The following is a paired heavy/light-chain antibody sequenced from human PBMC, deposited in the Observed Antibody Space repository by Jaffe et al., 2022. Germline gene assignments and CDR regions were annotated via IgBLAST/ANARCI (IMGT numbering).Light chain of an antibody. CDR2: AAS. CDR1: QGISSY. CDR3: QQYYSFPST. Sequence: AIWMTQSPSLLSASTGDRVTISCRMSQGISSYLAWYQQKPGKAPELLIYAASTLQSGVPSRFSGSGSGTDFTLTISCLQSEDFATYYCQQYYSFPSTFGQGTKVEIK. V-gene: IGKV1D-8*02. J-gene: IGKJ1*01.
Heavy chain of an antibody. J-gene: IGHJ5*02. D-gene: IGHD2-2*01. Sequence: QLQLQESGPGLVKPSETLSLTCTVSGGSISSSSYYWGWIRQPPGKGLEWIGSIYYSGSTYYNPSLKSRVTISVDTSKNQFSLKLSSVTAADTAVYYCAASRSKRYCSSTSCQNWFDPWGQGTLVTVSS. CDR3: AASRSKRYCSSTSCQNWFDP. CDR2: IYYSGST. V-gene: IGHV4-39*01. CDR1: GGSISSSSYY.